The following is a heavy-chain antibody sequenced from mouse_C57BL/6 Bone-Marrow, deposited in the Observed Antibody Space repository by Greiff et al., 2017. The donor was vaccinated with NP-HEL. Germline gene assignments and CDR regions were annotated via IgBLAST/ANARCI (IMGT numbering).Heavy chain of an antibody. CDR3: ARYWDSYWYFDV. CDR1: GYTFTSYW. CDR2: IDPSDSET. D-gene: IGHD4-1*01. V-gene: IGHV1-52*01. Sequence: VQLQQPGAELVRPGSSVKLSCKASGYTFTSYWMHWVKQRPIQGLEWIGNIDPSDSETHYNQKFKDKATLTVDKSSSTAYMQLSSLTSEDSAVYYCARYWDSYWYFDVWGTGTTVTVSS. J-gene: IGHJ1*03.